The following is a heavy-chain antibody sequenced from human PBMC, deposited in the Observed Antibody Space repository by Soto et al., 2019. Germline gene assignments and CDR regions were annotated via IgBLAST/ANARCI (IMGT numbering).Heavy chain of an antibody. D-gene: IGHD4-17*01. Sequence: GESLKISCKGSGYSFTIYWIGWVRQMPGKGLEWMGIIYPGDSDTRYSPSFQGQVTISADKSISTAYLKWSSLKASDTAMYYCASTTVTTDDAFDIWGQGTMVTVSS. V-gene: IGHV5-51*01. CDR2: IYPGDSDT. J-gene: IGHJ3*02. CDR3: ASTTVTTDDAFDI. CDR1: GYSFTIYW.